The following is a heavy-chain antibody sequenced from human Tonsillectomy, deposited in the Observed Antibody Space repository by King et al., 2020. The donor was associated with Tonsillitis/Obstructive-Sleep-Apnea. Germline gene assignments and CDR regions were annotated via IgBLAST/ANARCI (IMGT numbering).Heavy chain of an antibody. V-gene: IGHV1-18*01. Sequence: QLVQSGAEVKKPGASVKISCKASGYTFTSYSISWVRQAPGQGLEWMGWIRAYNGNTNYAQKLQGRGTMTTDTSTSTAYMELRSLRSEDTAVYYCARERAGWGGIPEDYWGQGTLVTVSS. D-gene: IGHD6-19*01. CDR3: ARERAGWGGIPEDY. J-gene: IGHJ4*02. CDR2: IRAYNGNT. CDR1: GYTFTSYS.